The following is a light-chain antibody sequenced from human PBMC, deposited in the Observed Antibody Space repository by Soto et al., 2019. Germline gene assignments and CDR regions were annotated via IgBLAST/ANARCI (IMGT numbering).Light chain of an antibody. V-gene: IGLV2-14*03. Sequence: QSALTQPASVSGSPGQSITISCTGTSSDVGGYNYVSWYQQHPGKAPKLMIYDVSNRPSGVSNRFSGSKSGNTASLTISGLQAEDETDYYCSSYTSSHTYVFGTGTELTVL. CDR1: SSDVGGYNY. CDR3: SSYTSSHTYV. J-gene: IGLJ1*01. CDR2: DVS.